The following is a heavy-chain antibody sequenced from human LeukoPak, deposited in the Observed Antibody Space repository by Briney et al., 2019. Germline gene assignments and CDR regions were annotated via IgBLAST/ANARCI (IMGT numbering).Heavy chain of an antibody. V-gene: IGHV1-2*02. D-gene: IGHD1-26*01. J-gene: IGHJ5*02. CDR1: GYTFTGYY. CDR3: ATNLRAQIVGATKNWFDP. CDR2: INPNSGGT. Sequence: ASVKVSCKASGYTFTGYYMHWVRQAPGQGLEWMGWINPNSGGTNYAQKFQGRVTMTRDTSISTAYMELSRLRSDDTAVYYCATNLRAQIVGATKNWFDPWGQGTLVTVSS.